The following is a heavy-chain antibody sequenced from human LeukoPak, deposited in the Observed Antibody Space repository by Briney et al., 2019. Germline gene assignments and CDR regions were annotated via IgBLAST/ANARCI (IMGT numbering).Heavy chain of an antibody. J-gene: IGHJ3*02. CDR2: LKKDGIET. V-gene: IGHV3-7*01. Sequence: ETLSLTCSVSGYSLRSGYYCGWIRQPPGKGRDWLANLKKDGIETSYVDSVEGGFTISRAKAKNSLYCQMSSLRAEETAVYNCASILWLYYYGRGGAFDIWGQGTMVTVSS. CDR3: ASILWLYYYGRGGAFDI. CDR1: GYSLRSGYY. D-gene: IGHD3-10*02.